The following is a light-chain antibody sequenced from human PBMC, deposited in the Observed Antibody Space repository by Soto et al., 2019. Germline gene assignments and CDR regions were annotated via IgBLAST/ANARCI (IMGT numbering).Light chain of an antibody. V-gene: IGLV2-14*01. CDR2: DVS. Sequence: QSVLTQPASVSGSPGRSITISCTGTSSDVGGYNYVSWYQQHPGKAPKLMIYDVSNRPSGVSNRFSGSKSGNTASLTISGLQAEDEADYYCSSYTSSSTYGFGTGTKVTVL. J-gene: IGLJ1*01. CDR3: SSYTSSSTYG. CDR1: SSDVGGYNY.